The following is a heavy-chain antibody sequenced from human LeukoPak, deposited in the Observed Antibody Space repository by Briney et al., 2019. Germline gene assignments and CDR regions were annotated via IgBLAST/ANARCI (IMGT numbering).Heavy chain of an antibody. CDR1: GFTFSSYA. Sequence: GGSLRLSCAASGFTFSSYAMSWVRQAPGKGLEWVSAISGSGGSTYYADSVKGRFTISRDNSKNTLYLQMNSLRAEDTAVYYCANPQRFGVASLQDYWGQGTLVTVSS. V-gene: IGHV3-23*01. J-gene: IGHJ4*02. D-gene: IGHD3-3*01. CDR3: ANPQRFGVASLQDY. CDR2: ISGSGGST.